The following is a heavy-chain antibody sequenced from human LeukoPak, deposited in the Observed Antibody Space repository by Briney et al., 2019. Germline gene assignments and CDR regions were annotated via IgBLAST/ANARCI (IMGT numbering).Heavy chain of an antibody. Sequence: SVKVSCKASGGTFSSYAFSWVRQAPGQGLEWMGGIIPIFGTANYAQKFQGRVTITADKSTTTAYMELSSLRSEDTAVYYCARGRVGVAVAGSFDYWGQGTLVTVSS. CDR1: GGTFSSYA. V-gene: IGHV1-69*06. D-gene: IGHD6-19*01. J-gene: IGHJ4*02. CDR3: ARGRVGVAVAGSFDY. CDR2: IIPIFGTA.